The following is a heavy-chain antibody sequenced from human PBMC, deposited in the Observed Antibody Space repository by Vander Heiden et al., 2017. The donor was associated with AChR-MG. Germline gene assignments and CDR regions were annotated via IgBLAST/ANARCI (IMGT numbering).Heavy chain of an antibody. CDR1: GFTFSSYG. J-gene: IGHJ4*02. CDR3: AKDKAPGYYYENLFDY. D-gene: IGHD3-22*01. Sequence: QVQLVESGGGVVQPGRSLRLSCAASGFTFSSYGMHWVRQAPGKGLEWVAVISYDGSNKYYADSVKGRFTISRDNSKNTRDLQMNSLRAEDTAVYYCAKDKAPGYYYENLFDYWGQGTLVTVSS. V-gene: IGHV3-30*18. CDR2: ISYDGSNK.